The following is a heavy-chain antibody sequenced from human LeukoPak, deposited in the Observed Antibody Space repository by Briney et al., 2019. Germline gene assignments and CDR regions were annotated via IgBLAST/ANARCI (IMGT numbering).Heavy chain of an antibody. V-gene: IGHV3-30*02. CDR3: ASDSYYYDSSGPY. CDR1: GFTFSSYG. J-gene: IGHJ4*02. D-gene: IGHD3-22*01. Sequence: GGSLRLSCAASGFTFSSYGMHWVRQAPGKGLEWVAFIRYDGSNKYYADSVKGRFTISRDNSKNTLYLQMNSLRAEDTAVYYCASDSYYYDSSGPYWGQGTLVTVSS. CDR2: IRYDGSNK.